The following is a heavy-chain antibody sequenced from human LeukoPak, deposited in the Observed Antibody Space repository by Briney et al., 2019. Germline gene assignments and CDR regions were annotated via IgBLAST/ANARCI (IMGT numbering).Heavy chain of an antibody. CDR2: ISYDGSNK. CDR3: AKERGVTTGWFDY. CDR1: GFTFSSYG. V-gene: IGHV3-30*18. J-gene: IGHJ4*02. D-gene: IGHD4-17*01. Sequence: QPGGSLRLSCAASGFTFSSYGMHWVRQAPGKGLEWVAVISYDGSNKYYADSVKGRFTISRDDSKNTLYLQMNSLRAEDTAVYYCAKERGVTTGWFDYWGQGTLVTVSS.